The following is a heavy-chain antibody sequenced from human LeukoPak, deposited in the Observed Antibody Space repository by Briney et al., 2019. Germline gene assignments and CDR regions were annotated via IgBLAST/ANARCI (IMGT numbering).Heavy chain of an antibody. CDR3: AKEGYYYFDY. Sequence: GGSLRLSCAASGFTFSSYSMNWVRQAPGKGLEWVSAISGSGGSTYYVDSVRGRFTISRDNSKNTLYLQMNSLRAEDTAVYYCAKEGYYYFDYWGQGTLVTVSS. V-gene: IGHV3-23*01. J-gene: IGHJ4*02. D-gene: IGHD3-22*01. CDR1: GFTFSSYS. CDR2: ISGSGGST.